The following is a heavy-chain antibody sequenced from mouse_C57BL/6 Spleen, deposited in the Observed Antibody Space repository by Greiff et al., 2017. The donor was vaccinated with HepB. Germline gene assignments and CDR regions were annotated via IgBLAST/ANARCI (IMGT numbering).Heavy chain of an antibody. CDR3: VRGYGYVPYYYAMDY. D-gene: IGHD2-2*01. CDR2: IRSKSSNYAT. V-gene: IGHV10-3*01. CDR1: GFTFNTYA. Sequence: EVKLQESGGGLVQPKGSLKLSCAASGFTFNTYAMHWVRQAPGKGLEWVARIRSKSSNYATYYADAVKDSVTISRDDSQSMLYLQMNNLKTEDTAMYYCVRGYGYVPYYYAMDYWGQGTSVTVSS. J-gene: IGHJ4*01.